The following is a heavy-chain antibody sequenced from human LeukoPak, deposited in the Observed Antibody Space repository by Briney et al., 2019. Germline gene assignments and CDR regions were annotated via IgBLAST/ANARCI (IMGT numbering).Heavy chain of an antibody. CDR3: ARAPPDYGGYTNDY. J-gene: IGHJ4*02. V-gene: IGHV3-48*01. D-gene: IGHD4-23*01. Sequence: GGSLRLSCVASGFSFSSYSMNWVRQAPGKGLKWVSYISGSSNRIFYADSVKGRFTISRDSAENSLYLQMNSLRAEDTAVYYCARAPPDYGGYTNDYWGQGTLVTVSS. CDR2: ISGSSNRI. CDR1: GFSFSSYS.